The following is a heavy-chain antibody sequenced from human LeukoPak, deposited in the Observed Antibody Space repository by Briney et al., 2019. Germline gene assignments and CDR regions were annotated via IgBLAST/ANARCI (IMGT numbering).Heavy chain of an antibody. CDR2: ISYDGSNK. J-gene: IGHJ4*02. D-gene: IGHD3-22*01. CDR3: ARDLTKYYYDSSGYPNV. CDR1: GFTFSSYA. Sequence: GGSLRLSCAASGFTFSSYAMHWVRQAPGKGLEWVAVISYDGSNKYYADSVKGRFTISRDNSKNTLCLQMNSLRAEDTAVYYCARDLTKYYYDSSGYPNVWGQGTLVTVSS. V-gene: IGHV3-30*04.